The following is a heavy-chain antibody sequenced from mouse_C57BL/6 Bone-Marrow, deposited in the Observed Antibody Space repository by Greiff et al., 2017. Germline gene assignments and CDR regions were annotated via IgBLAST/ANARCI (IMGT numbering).Heavy chain of an antibody. CDR3: ARLLRSDV. J-gene: IGHJ1*03. Sequence: EVQLQQPGAELVKPGASVKLSCTASGFNIKDYYMHWVKQRTEPGLEWTGRIAHEDGETKSDPKFQGKANITADTSSNTAYLQLSSLTSEDTAVYSCARLLRSDVWGTGTTVTVSS. V-gene: IGHV14-2*01. D-gene: IGHD1-1*01. CDR2: IAHEDGET. CDR1: GFNIKDYY.